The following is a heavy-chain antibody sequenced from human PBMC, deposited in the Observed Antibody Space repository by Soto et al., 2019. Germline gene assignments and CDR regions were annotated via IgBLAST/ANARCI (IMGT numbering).Heavy chain of an antibody. V-gene: IGHV4-34*01. CDR3: ARGSSRWGS. Sequence: SETLSLTCAVYGGSFTDYYWTWIRQSPERGLEWIGESKQSGSTNYNPSLKSRVTILLDTSKNQFSLHLTSVTAADTAVYFCARGSSRWGSWGQGTLVTVSS. J-gene: IGHJ5*02. D-gene: IGHD6-13*01. CDR2: SKQSGST. CDR1: GGSFTDYY.